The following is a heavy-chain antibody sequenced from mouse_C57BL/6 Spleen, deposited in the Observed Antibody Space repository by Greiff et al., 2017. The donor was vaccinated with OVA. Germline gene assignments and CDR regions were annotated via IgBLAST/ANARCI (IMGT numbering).Heavy chain of an antibody. CDR3: ATSHGPEGYVDV. CDR1: GYTFTSYG. Sequence: QVQLQQSGAELARPGASVKLSCKASGYTFTSYGISWVKQRTGQGLEWIGEIYPRSGNTYYNEKFKGKATLTADKSSSTAYMELRSLTSEDSAVYFCATSHGPEGYVDVWGTGTTVTVSS. J-gene: IGHJ1*03. CDR2: IYPRSGNT. V-gene: IGHV1-81*01.